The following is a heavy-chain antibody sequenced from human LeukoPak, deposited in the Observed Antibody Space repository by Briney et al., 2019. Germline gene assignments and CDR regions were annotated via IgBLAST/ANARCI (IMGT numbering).Heavy chain of an antibody. V-gene: IGHV3-9*01. D-gene: IGHD1/OR15-1a*01. CDR1: GFTFSDYA. Sequence: PGRSLRLSCAASGFTFSDYAMHWVRQVPGKGLEWVGGSSWNSGTIAYGESVKGRATISRDNARNSLYLEVNSLRVEDTALYYCAKDLAVGTSPRVYAFDVWGQGSLVTVS. CDR3: AKDLAVGTSPRVYAFDV. J-gene: IGHJ3*01. CDR2: SSWNSGTI.